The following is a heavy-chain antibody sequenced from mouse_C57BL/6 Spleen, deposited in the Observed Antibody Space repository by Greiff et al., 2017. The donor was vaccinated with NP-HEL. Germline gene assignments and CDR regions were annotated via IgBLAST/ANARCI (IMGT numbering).Heavy chain of an antibody. V-gene: IGHV1-81*01. CDR2: IYPRSGNT. CDR1: GYTFTSYG. CDR3: ARYEGYRYAMDY. J-gene: IGHJ4*01. D-gene: IGHD2-3*01. Sequence: QVHVKQSGAELARPGASVKLSCKASGYTFTSYGISWVKQRTGQGLEWIGEIYPRSGNTYYNEKFKGKATLTADKSSSTADMELRSLTSEDSAVYFCARYEGYRYAMDYWGQGTSVTVSS.